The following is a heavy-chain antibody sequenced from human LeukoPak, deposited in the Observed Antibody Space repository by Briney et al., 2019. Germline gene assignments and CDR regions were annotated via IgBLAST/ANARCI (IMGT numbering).Heavy chain of an antibody. CDR1: GFTFSSYN. Sequence: GGSLRLSCAASGFTFSSYNMNWVRQAPGKGLEWVSSISSSSSYIYYADSVKGRFTISRDNAKSSLYLQLNSLRAEDTAVYYCARDPPYMVRGVTDYWGQGTLVTVSS. V-gene: IGHV3-21*01. D-gene: IGHD3-10*01. CDR3: ARDPPYMVRGVTDY. J-gene: IGHJ4*02. CDR2: ISSSSSYI.